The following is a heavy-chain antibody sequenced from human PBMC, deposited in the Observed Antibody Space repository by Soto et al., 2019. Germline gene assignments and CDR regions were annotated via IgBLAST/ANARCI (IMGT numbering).Heavy chain of an antibody. CDR1: GYTFSSYA. CDR2: INAANGNV. Sequence: QVQLVQSGAEVKKPGASVKVSCKASGYTFSSYALHWVRQAPGQRLEWMGWINAANGNVKYSQKFQGRVTITRDTSASTAYMELSSLRSEDTAVYYCARAVGQFDPGGQGTLVTVSS. J-gene: IGHJ5*02. D-gene: IGHD6-19*01. V-gene: IGHV1-3*01. CDR3: ARAVGQFDP.